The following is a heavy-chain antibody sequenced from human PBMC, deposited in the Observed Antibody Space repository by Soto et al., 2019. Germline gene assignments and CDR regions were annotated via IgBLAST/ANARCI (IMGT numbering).Heavy chain of an antibody. CDR2: INHSGST. CDR1: GGSFSGYY. V-gene: IGHV4-34*01. CDR3: ARGGRYDMLTGYDFDD. J-gene: IGHJ4*02. Sequence: SETLSLTCAVYGGSFSGYYWSWIRQPPGKGLEWIGEINHSGSTNYNPSLKSRVTISVDTSKNQFSLKLSSVTAADTAVYYCARGGRYDMLTGYDFDDWGQGTLVT. D-gene: IGHD3-9*01.